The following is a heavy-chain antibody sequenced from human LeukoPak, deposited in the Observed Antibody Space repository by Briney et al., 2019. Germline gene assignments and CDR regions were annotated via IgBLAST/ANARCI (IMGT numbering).Heavy chain of an antibody. Sequence: GGSLRLSCAASGFTFSDYYMSWIRQAPGKGLEWVSYISSSGSTIYYADSVKGRFTISRDNSKDTLYLQMNSLRAEDTAVYYCARGDYYGSGNYYNGVEYWGQGTLVTVSS. CDR1: GFTFSDYY. CDR3: ARGDYYGSGNYYNGVEY. J-gene: IGHJ4*02. V-gene: IGHV3-11*04. CDR2: ISSSGSTI. D-gene: IGHD3-10*01.